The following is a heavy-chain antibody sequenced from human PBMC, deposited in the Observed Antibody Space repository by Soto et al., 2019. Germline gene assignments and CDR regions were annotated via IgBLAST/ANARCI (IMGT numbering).Heavy chain of an antibody. D-gene: IGHD3-10*01. Sequence: PSETLSLTCTVSGGSISSYYWSWIRQPPGKGLEWIGYIYYSGSTNYNPSLKSRVTISVDTSKNQFSLKLSSVTAADTAVYYCARHFRGVTPNYFDYWGQGTLVTVSS. CDR1: GGSISSYY. V-gene: IGHV4-59*08. J-gene: IGHJ4*02. CDR2: IYYSGST. CDR3: ARHFRGVTPNYFDY.